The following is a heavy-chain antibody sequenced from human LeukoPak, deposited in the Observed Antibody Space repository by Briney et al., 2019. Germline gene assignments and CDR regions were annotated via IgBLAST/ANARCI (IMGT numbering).Heavy chain of an antibody. Sequence: SETLSLTCTVSGGSIISYYWSWIRQPPGKGLEWIGYISYTGSTYYNPSLKSRVTISVDTSKNQFSLKLSSVTAADTAVYYCARQPGYYDILTGYSPSWGYFDYWGQGTLVTVSS. CDR3: ARQPGYYDILTGYSPSWGYFDY. D-gene: IGHD3-9*01. CDR1: GGSIISYY. J-gene: IGHJ4*02. CDR2: ISYTGST. V-gene: IGHV4-59*01.